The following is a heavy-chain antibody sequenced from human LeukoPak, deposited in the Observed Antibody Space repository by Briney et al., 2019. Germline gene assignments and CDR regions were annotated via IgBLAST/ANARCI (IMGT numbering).Heavy chain of an antibody. Sequence: ASVKVSCKASGYTFTSYYMHWVRQAPGQGLEWMGIINPSGGSTSYAQKFQGRVTMTRDTSTSTVYMELSSLRSEDTAVYYCATLSGGTHDYGDLMGGFYLQHWGQGTLVTVSS. CDR3: ATLSGGTHDYGDLMGGFYLQH. V-gene: IGHV1-46*01. D-gene: IGHD4-17*01. J-gene: IGHJ1*01. CDR1: GYTFTSYY. CDR2: INPSGGST.